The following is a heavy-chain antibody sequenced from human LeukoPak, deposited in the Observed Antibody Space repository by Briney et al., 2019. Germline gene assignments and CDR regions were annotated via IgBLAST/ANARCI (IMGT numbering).Heavy chain of an antibody. CDR1: AGTFSSYA. Sequence: SVKDSCKASAGTFSSYAISWVRQAPGQGLEWMGGIIPIFGTANYAQKYQGRVTITTDESTSTAYMELSSLRSEDTAVYYCERVGFGEYSSSSGWFDPWGQGTLVTVSS. V-gene: IGHV1-69*05. J-gene: IGHJ5*02. CDR3: ERVGFGEYSSSSGWFDP. CDR2: IIPIFGTA. D-gene: IGHD6-6*01.